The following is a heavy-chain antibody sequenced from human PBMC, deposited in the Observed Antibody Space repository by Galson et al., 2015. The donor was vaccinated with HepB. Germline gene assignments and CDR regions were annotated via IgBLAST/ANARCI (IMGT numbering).Heavy chain of an antibody. D-gene: IGHD4-23*01. CDR1: GGSISSYY. J-gene: IGHJ4*02. CDR2: IYYSGST. V-gene: IGHV4-59*01. CDR3: ARDPPRYGGFDY. Sequence: ETLSLTCTVSGGSISSYYWSWIRQPPGKGLEWIGYIYYSGSTNYNPSLKSRVTISVDTSKNQFSLKLSSVTAADTAVYYCARDPPRYGGFDYWGQGTLVTVSS.